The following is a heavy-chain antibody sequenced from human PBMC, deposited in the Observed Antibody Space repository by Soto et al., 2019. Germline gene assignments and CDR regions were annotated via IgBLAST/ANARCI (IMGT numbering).Heavy chain of an antibody. D-gene: IGHD1-20*01. CDR1: GGTFSSYT. Sequence: SVKVSCKASGGTFSSYTISWVRQAPGQGLEWMGRIIPILGIANYAQKFQGRVTITADKSTSTAYTELSSLRSEDTAVYYCARVEEITGIDYWGQGTLVTVSS. CDR2: IIPILGIA. CDR3: ARVEEITGIDY. V-gene: IGHV1-69*02. J-gene: IGHJ4*02.